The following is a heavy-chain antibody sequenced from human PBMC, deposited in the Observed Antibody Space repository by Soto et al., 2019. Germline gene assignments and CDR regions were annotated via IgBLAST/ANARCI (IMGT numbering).Heavy chain of an antibody. CDR2: INPYSGDT. Sequence: QVQLVQSGAEVKKPGASVKVSCRASGYTFTDYYIHWLRQAPGQGLAWMGWINPYSGDTNCAQKFPVWFTLTRDTSGSTVSTELSTVKSDDTVVYYCALGPSTGDFDSWGQGTLVTVSS. D-gene: IGHD7-27*01. CDR1: GYTFTDYY. J-gene: IGHJ4*02. V-gene: IGHV1-2*04. CDR3: ALGPSTGDFDS.